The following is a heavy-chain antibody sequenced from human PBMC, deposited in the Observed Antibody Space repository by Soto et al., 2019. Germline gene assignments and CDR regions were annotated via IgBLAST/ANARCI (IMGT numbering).Heavy chain of an antibody. CDR3: AKDQDGSGGYFGY. V-gene: IGHV3-30*18. D-gene: IGHD3-10*01. CDR2: ISYDGSNK. J-gene: IGHJ4*02. CDR1: GFTFSSYG. Sequence: QVQLVESGGGVVQPGRSLRLSCAASGFTFSSYGMHWVRQAPGKGLEWVAVISYDGSNKYYADSVKGRFTSSRDNSKTQMYLQMNSRRAEDAVVYYCAKDQDGSGGYFGYWGQGTLVTVSS.